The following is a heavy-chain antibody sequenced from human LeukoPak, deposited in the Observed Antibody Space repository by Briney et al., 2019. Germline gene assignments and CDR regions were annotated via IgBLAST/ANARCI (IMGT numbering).Heavy chain of an antibody. CDR3: ARMVRGVTFDY. CDR1: GFTFSSYW. V-gene: IGHV3-7*03. D-gene: IGHD3-10*01. Sequence: GGSLRLSCAASGFTFSSYWMSWVRQAPGKGLEWVANIKQDGSEKYYVDSVKGRFTITRDNAKNSLYLQMNSLRAEDTAVYYCARMVRGVTFDYWGQGTLVTVSS. CDR2: IKQDGSEK. J-gene: IGHJ4*02.